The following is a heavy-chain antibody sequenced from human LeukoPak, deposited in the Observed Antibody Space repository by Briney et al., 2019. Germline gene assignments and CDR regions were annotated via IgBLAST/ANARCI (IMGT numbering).Heavy chain of an antibody. CDR2: ISSSSSYI. CDR1: GFTFSSYG. Sequence: PGGSLRLSCAASGFTFSSYGMHWVRQAPGKGLEWVSSISSSSSYIYYADSVKGRFTISRDNAKNSLYLQMNSLRAEDTAVYYCARDYYDSSGTSLLGTDYWGQGTLVTVSS. CDR3: ARDYYDSSGTSLLGTDY. V-gene: IGHV3-21*01. J-gene: IGHJ4*02. D-gene: IGHD3-22*01.